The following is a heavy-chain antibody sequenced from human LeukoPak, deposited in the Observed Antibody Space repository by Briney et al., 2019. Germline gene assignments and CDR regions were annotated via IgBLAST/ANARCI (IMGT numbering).Heavy chain of an antibody. CDR1: GFTVSSNY. V-gene: IGHV3-53*01. Sequence: PGGSLRLSCAASGFTVSSNYMSWVRQAPGKGLEWVSVIYSGGSTYYADSVKGRFTISRDNSKNTLYLQMNSLRAEDTAVYYRARALLLWFGKDWGQGTLVTVSS. D-gene: IGHD3-10*01. J-gene: IGHJ4*02. CDR2: IYSGGST. CDR3: ARALLLWFGKD.